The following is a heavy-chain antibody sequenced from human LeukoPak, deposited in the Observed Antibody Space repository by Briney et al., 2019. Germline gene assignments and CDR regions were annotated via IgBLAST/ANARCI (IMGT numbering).Heavy chain of an antibody. V-gene: IGHV3-9*01. CDR3: AREGLTVDAFDI. CDR2: ISWNSGII. D-gene: IGHD2-21*02. Sequence: GGSLRLSCAASGFKFDDYAVHWVRQGPGKGLEWVSGISWNSGIIDYADSVKGRFTISRDNAKSSLFLQMNSLRVEDTALYYCAREGLTVDAFDIWGPGAVVTVSS. CDR1: GFKFDDYA. J-gene: IGHJ3*02.